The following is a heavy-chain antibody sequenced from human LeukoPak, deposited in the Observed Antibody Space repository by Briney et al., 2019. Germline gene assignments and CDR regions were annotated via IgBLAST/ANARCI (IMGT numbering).Heavy chain of an antibody. CDR3: ARVGGYYYDSSGYLDY. J-gene: IGHJ4*02. Sequence: SETLSLTCTVSGGSISSSSYYWGWIRQPPGKGLEWIGSIYYSGSTYYNPSLKSRVTISVDTSKNQFSLKLSSVTAADTAVYYCARVGGYYYDSSGYLDYWGQGTLVTVSS. V-gene: IGHV4-39*07. CDR1: GGSISSSSYY. CDR2: IYYSGST. D-gene: IGHD3-22*01.